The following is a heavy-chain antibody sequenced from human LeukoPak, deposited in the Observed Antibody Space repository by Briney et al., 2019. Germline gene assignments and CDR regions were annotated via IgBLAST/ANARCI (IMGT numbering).Heavy chain of an antibody. J-gene: IGHJ6*02. CDR3: AKERGYSYGFTGGRYYYYGMDV. CDR1: GFTFSSYA. CDR2: ISGSGGST. Sequence: GGFLRLSCAASGFTFSSYAMSWVRQAPGKGLEWVSAISGSGGSTYYADSVKGRFTISRDNSKNTLYLQMNSLRAEDTAVYYCAKERGYSYGFTGGRYYYYGMDVWGQGTTVTVSS. V-gene: IGHV3-23*01. D-gene: IGHD5-18*01.